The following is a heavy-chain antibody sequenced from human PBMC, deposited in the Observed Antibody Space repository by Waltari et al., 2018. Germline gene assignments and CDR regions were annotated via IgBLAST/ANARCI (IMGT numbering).Heavy chain of an antibody. CDR1: GLTFSKFW. Sequence: EVQLVESGGGWVQPGGSLRPSCGAAGLTFSKFWLSWVRQAPGKGLEWVASIKEDGGEKYYVDSLKGRIIISRDNAKNSLYLQMNSLRVEDTAVYYCARDRGYFDYWGLGTLVTVSS. J-gene: IGHJ4*02. V-gene: IGHV3-7*01. D-gene: IGHD3-10*01. CDR3: ARDRGYFDY. CDR2: IKEDGGEK.